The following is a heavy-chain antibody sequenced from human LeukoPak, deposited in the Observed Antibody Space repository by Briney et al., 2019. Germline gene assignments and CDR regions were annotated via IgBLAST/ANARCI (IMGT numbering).Heavy chain of an antibody. Sequence: PGGSLRLSCAASGFTFSSYAMSWVRQAPGKGLEWVSTISGSGGSTYYADSVKGRFTISRDNSKNTLYLQMNSLRAEDTAVYYCARDVAEWELLDVVDYWGQGTLVTVSS. CDR3: ARDVAEWELLDVVDY. CDR1: GFTFSSYA. CDR2: ISGSGGST. V-gene: IGHV3-23*01. D-gene: IGHD1-26*01. J-gene: IGHJ4*02.